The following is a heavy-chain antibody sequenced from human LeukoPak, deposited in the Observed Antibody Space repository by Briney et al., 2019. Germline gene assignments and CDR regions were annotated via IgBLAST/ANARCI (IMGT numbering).Heavy chain of an antibody. CDR2: ISSSSNYI. J-gene: IGHJ5*02. D-gene: IGHD1-26*01. CDR3: AREYGSYGWFDP. Sequence: ETLSLTCAVYIDSFTNYYWNWIRQTPGKGLEWVSSISSSSNYIYYADSVKGRFTISRDNAKNSLYLQMNSLRAEDTAVYYCAREYGSYGWFDPWGQGTLVTVSS. V-gene: IGHV3-21*01. CDR1: IDSFTNYY.